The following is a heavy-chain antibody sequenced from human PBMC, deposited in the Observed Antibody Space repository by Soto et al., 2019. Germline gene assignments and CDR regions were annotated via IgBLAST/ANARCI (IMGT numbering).Heavy chain of an antibody. Sequence: SETLSLTCTVSGGSISSYYWSWIRQPPGKGLEWIGYIYYSGSTNYNPSLKSRVTISVDTSKNQFSLKLSSVTAADTAVYYCARVSGQQLVRLFDYWGQGTLVTVSS. CDR1: GGSISSYY. CDR3: ARVSGQQLVRLFDY. J-gene: IGHJ4*02. CDR2: IYYSGST. V-gene: IGHV4-59*01. D-gene: IGHD6-6*01.